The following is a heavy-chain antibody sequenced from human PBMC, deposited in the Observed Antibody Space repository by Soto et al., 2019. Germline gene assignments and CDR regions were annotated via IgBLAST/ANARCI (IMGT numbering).Heavy chain of an antibody. Sequence: SVKVSCKASDYTFTSYGISWVRQAPGQGLEWMGRIIPILGIANYAQKFQGRVTITADKSTSTAYMELSSPRSEDTAVYYCARAPRYYDSSGYYWSPYFDYWGQGTLVTVSS. D-gene: IGHD3-22*01. CDR2: IIPILGIA. J-gene: IGHJ4*02. CDR3: ARAPRYYDSSGYYWSPYFDY. CDR1: DYTFTSYG. V-gene: IGHV1-69*04.